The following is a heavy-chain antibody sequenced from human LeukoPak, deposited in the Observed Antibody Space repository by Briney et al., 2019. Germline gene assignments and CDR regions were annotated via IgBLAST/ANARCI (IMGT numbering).Heavy chain of an antibody. CDR2: IYSGDST. CDR1: GFNVSSNY. J-gene: IGHJ5*02. D-gene: IGHD1-1*01. V-gene: IGHV3-53*01. CDR3: ARGAGGYRFDP. Sequence: GGSLRLSCAASGFNVSSNYMSWVRQAPGKGLEWISVIYSGDSTYHADSVKGRFTISRDNSKNTLYLQMNSLRAEDTAVYYCARGAGGYRFDPWGQGTLVTVSS.